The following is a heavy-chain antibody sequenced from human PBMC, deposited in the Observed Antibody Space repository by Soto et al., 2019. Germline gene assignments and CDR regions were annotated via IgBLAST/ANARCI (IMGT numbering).Heavy chain of an antibody. D-gene: IGHD3-22*01. Sequence: ASVKVSCKASGYTFTSYDINWVRQATGQGLEWMGWMNPNSGSTGYAQKFQGRVTMTRNTSISTAYMELSSLRSEDTAVYYCARGYGDSSGYYSDYYGMDVWGQGTTVTVSS. V-gene: IGHV1-8*01. CDR2: MNPNSGST. CDR3: ARGYGDSSGYYSDYYGMDV. CDR1: GYTFTSYD. J-gene: IGHJ6*02.